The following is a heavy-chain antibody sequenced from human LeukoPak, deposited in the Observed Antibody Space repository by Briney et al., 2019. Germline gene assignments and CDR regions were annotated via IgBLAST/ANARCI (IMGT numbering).Heavy chain of an antibody. Sequence: PSETLSLTCAVYGGSFSGYYWSWIRQPPGKGLEGMGEINHSGSTNYNPSLKSTVTISVDTSKNQFSLKLSSLTAADPAVYYCARSGYSYGAPYYYYYYGMDVWGQGTTVTVSS. CDR1: GGSFSGYY. D-gene: IGHD5-18*01. CDR2: INHSGST. J-gene: IGHJ6*02. V-gene: IGHV4-34*01. CDR3: ARSGYSYGAPYYYYYYGMDV.